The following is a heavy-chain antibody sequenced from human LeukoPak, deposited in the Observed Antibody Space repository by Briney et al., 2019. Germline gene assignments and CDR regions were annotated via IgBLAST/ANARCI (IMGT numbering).Heavy chain of an antibody. Sequence: ASVRASCKASGYTFTSYYMHWVRQAPGQGLEWMGIINPSGGSTSYAQKFQGRVTMTRDTSTSTVYMELSSLRSEDTAVYYCAVGYSYGPDAFDIWGQGTMVTVSS. V-gene: IGHV1-46*01. J-gene: IGHJ3*02. CDR3: AVGYSYGPDAFDI. D-gene: IGHD5-18*01. CDR1: GYTFTSYY. CDR2: INPSGGST.